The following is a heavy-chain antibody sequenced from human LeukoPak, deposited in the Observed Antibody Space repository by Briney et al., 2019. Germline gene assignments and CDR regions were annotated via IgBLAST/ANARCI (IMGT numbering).Heavy chain of an antibody. CDR3: ARDDGAVGYFGY. CDR2: IYYSGST. J-gene: IGHJ4*02. D-gene: IGHD2-2*03. CDR1: GGSISSHY. V-gene: IGHV4-59*11. Sequence: SETLSLTCTVSGGSISSHYRSWIRQPPGEGLEWIGYIYYSGSTNYNPSLKSRVTISVDTSKNQFSLKLSSVTAADTAVYYCARDDGAVGYFGYWGQGTLVTVSS.